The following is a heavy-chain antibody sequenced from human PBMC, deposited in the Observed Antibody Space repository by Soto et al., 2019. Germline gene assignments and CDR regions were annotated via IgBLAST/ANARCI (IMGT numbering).Heavy chain of an antibody. CDR1: GGSISSASSS. CDR2: IYHSGRT. Sequence: QLQLQESGSGLVKPSQTLSLTCAVSGGSISSASSSWTWIRQPPGKGLEWIGYIYHSGRTYYNPSLKSCVIMSGDRYKNQFSLKRSSVTAADTAVYYCAGGVGGFGELLSDYYYYGMDVWGQGTTVTVSS. J-gene: IGHJ6*02. CDR3: AGGVGGFGELLSDYYYYGMDV. V-gene: IGHV4-30-2*01. D-gene: IGHD3-10*01.